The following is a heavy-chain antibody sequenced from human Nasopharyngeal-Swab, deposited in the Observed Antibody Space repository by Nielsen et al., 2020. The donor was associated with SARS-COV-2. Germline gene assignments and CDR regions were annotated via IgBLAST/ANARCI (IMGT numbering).Heavy chain of an antibody. Sequence: RQAPGKGLEWIGYIYHSGSTYYNPSLKSRVTISVDRSKNQFSLKLSSVTAADTAVYYCARAVYYYYYMDVRGKGTTVTVSS. CDR2: IYHSGST. J-gene: IGHJ6*03. V-gene: IGHV4-30-2*01. CDR3: ARAVYYYYYMDV. D-gene: IGHD4-11*01.